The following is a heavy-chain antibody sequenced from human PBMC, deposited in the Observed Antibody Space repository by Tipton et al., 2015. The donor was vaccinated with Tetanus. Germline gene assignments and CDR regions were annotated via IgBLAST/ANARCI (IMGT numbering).Heavy chain of an antibody. D-gene: IGHD3-3*01. Sequence: SLRLSCAASGFTFSTHALNWVRQAPGKGLEWVSHISGTGTTVDYADSVKGRFTISRDNAKNSLYLQMNSLRDEDTAIYYCARDFRPIFGVAQPFDPWGQGTLVTVSS. J-gene: IGHJ5*02. CDR2: ISGTGTTV. CDR3: ARDFRPIFGVAQPFDP. CDR1: GFTFSTHA. V-gene: IGHV3-48*02.